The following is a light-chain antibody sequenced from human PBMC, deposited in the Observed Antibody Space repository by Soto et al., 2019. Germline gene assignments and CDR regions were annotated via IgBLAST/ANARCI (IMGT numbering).Light chain of an antibody. V-gene: IGLV2-14*01. Sequence: QSALTQPASVSGSPGQSNTISCTGTSSDVGGYKYVSWYQHYPGKAPKLMIYEVSNRPSGVSNRFSGSKSGNTASLTISGLQAEDEADYYCSSYTTSSTVVFGGGTQLTVL. CDR2: EVS. CDR3: SSYTTSSTVV. CDR1: SSDVGGYKY. J-gene: IGLJ2*01.